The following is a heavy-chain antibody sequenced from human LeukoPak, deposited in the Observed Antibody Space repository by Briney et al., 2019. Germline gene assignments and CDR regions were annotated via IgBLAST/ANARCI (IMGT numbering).Heavy chain of an antibody. Sequence: SETLSLTCTVSGGSISSDCWTWIRQPPGKGLEWIGYIYESGSTNYNPSLGSRVTISVDRSKNQFSLRLSSVTAADTAVYYCARDKGVVVPAAIPGTYYYYYYMDVWGKGTTVTVSS. D-gene: IGHD2-2*02. CDR2: IYESGST. J-gene: IGHJ6*03. CDR1: GGSISSDC. CDR3: ARDKGVVVPAAIPGTYYYYYYMDV. V-gene: IGHV4-59*01.